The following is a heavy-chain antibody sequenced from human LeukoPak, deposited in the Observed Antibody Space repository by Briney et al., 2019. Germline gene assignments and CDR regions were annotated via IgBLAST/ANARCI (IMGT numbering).Heavy chain of an antibody. J-gene: IGHJ3*02. CDR2: TREDGGER. V-gene: IGHV3-7*01. CDR3: ARDFPLTGDYYFGAFDI. Sequence: GGSLRLSCAASGFSFSRYWMTWVRQAPGKGLEWVANTREDGGERYYVDSVKGRFTISRDNAKNSLYLQMNSLRAEDTAVYYCARDFPLTGDYYFGAFDIWGQGTMVTVSS. D-gene: IGHD4-17*01. CDR1: GFSFSRYW.